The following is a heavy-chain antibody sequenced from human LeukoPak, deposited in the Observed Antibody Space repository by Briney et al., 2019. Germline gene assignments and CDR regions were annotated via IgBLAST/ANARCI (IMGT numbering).Heavy chain of an antibody. V-gene: IGHV3-11*04. CDR3: ARAGHRLLFLES. CDR2: ISGSGSTI. Sequence: GGSLRLSCADSEFTIRDHYVSWIRQAPGKGLEWVSYISGSGSTIYYGDSVKGRFTISRDDAKKSVYLQMNSLRAEDTAVYYCARAGHRLLFLESWGLGTLVTVSS. CDR1: EFTIRDHY. J-gene: IGHJ4*02.